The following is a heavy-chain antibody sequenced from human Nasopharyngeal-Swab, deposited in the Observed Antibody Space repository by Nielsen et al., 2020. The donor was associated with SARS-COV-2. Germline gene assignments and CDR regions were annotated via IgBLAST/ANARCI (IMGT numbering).Heavy chain of an antibody. J-gene: IGHJ4*02. D-gene: IGHD6-13*01. CDR1: GFTFDDYA. V-gene: IGHV3-9*01. CDR3: ARSTSSSWYRPLDY. CDR2: INWKSDNI. Sequence: SLKISCAASGFTFDDYAMHWVRQAPGKGLEWVSGINWKSDNIGYAASVVSRFTISRDNAKNSLYLQMDNLRAEDTAVYYCARSTSSSWYRPLDYWGQGTLV.